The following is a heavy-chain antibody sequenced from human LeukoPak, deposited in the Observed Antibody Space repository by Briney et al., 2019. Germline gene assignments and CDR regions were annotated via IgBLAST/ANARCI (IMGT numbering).Heavy chain of an antibody. CDR1: NGSITSTSYY. V-gene: IGHV4-39*01. Sequence: SETLSLTCFVSNGSITSTSYYWAWIRQSPGKGLEWIGTTSSGGSAYYKTSLKSRVTISVDTSKTQLSLRLTSVTAADTAVYYCVRQGGGDFVDSWGQGTLVSVS. J-gene: IGHJ4*02. D-gene: IGHD4-17*01. CDR2: TSSGGSA. CDR3: VRQGGGDFVDS.